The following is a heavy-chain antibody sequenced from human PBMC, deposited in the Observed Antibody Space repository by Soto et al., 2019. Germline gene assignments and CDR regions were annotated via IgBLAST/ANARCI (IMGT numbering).Heavy chain of an antibody. CDR1: GFTFSSFQ. CDR2: ISNNGITT. V-gene: IGHV3-48*03. J-gene: IGHJ6*02. CDR3: ATTLTYWNAMDV. D-gene: IGHD4-17*01. Sequence: VGSLRLSCAASGFTFSSFQMNWVRQAPGKGLEWVSYISNNGITTYYADSVKGRFTISRDNGKNSLYLQMNSLRAGDTAVYYCATTLTYWNAMDVWGQGTTVTVSS.